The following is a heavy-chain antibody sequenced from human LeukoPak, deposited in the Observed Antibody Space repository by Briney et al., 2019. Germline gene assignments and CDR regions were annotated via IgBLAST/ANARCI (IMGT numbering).Heavy chain of an antibody. CDR3: AREVGATLFDY. CDR1: GFTFSSYW. J-gene: IGHJ4*02. CDR2: INSDGSST. V-gene: IGHV3-74*01. D-gene: IGHD1-26*01. Sequence: PGGSLRLSCAASGFTFSSYWMHWVRQAPGKGLVWVSRINSDGSSTSYADSVKGRFTISRDNAKNTLYLQMNSLRAEDTAVYYCAREVGATLFDYWGQGTLVTVSS.